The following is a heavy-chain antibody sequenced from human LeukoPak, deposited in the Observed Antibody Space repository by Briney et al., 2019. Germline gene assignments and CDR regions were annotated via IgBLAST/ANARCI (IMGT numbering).Heavy chain of an antibody. J-gene: IGHJ3*02. CDR2: IYYSGST. D-gene: IGHD3/OR15-3a*01. Sequence: SETLSLTCTVSGGSISSSSYYWGWLRQPPGKGLEWIGSIYYSGSTYYNPSLKSRVTISVDTSKNQFSLKLSSVTAADTAVYYCARLLDGDDAFDIWGQGTMVTVSS. CDR3: ARLLDGDDAFDI. CDR1: GGSISSSSYY. V-gene: IGHV4-39*01.